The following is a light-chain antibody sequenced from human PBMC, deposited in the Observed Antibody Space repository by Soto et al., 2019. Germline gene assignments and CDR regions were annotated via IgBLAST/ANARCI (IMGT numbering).Light chain of an antibody. J-gene: IGKJ1*01. V-gene: IGKV3-15*01. CDR3: QHYNNWPPWT. CDR2: GAS. CDR1: QIIANN. Sequence: EIVMMQSPATLSVSPGERATLSCRASQIIANNLAWYQQKPGQAPRLLIYGASTRAPGIPARLSGSGSGTEFTLTISSLQSEDFAIYYCQHYNNWPPWTFGQGTKVEIK.